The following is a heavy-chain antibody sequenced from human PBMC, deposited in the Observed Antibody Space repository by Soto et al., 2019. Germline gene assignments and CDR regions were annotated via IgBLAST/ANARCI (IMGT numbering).Heavy chain of an antibody. CDR2: ISRSSSTI. CDR1: GFTLSSYS. D-gene: IGHD2-15*01. Sequence: PGESLRLSCAASGFTLSSYSMTWVRQAPGKGLEWLSYISRSSSTINYADSVKGRFTIYRDNAKNSVYLELNSLRDEDTAVYYCARDPPSFYYYGMDVWGQGTTVTFPS. V-gene: IGHV3-48*02. CDR3: ARDPPSFYYYGMDV. J-gene: IGHJ6*02.